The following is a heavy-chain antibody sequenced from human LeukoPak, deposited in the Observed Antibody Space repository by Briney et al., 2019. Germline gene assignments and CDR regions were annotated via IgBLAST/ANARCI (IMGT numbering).Heavy chain of an antibody. CDR2: ISGNGGST. D-gene: IGHD4-23*01. J-gene: IGHJ4*02. Sequence: PGGSLRLSCAASGFTFSSYAMSWVRQAPGKGLEWVSAISGNGGSTYYADSVKGRFTISRNNSKNTLYLHMNSLTAEDTAVYYCAKWSPFGGNPGYWGQGTLVTVSS. CDR1: GFTFSSYA. CDR3: AKWSPFGGNPGY. V-gene: IGHV3-23*01.